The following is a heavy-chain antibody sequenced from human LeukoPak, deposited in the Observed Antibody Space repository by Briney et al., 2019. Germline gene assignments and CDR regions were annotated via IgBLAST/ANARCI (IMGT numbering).Heavy chain of an antibody. J-gene: IGHJ4*02. V-gene: IGHV4-39*01. CDR1: GGSISRSSFH. Sequence: SETLSLTCSVSGGSISRSSFHWGWIRQPPGKGLEWIGSIYYSGRTYYNPSLRSRVTISVDTSKNQFSLKVSSVTAADTAVYYCARQGGTVTTLDYWGRGTLVTVSS. D-gene: IGHD4-17*01. CDR2: IYYSGRT. CDR3: ARQGGTVTTLDY.